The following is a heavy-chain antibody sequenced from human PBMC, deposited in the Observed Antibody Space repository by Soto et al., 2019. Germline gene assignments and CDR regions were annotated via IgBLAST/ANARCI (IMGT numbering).Heavy chain of an antibody. J-gene: IGHJ4*02. Sequence: PGGSLRLSCAVSGFTFANHWMHWVRQAPGKGLEWVSRMNSDGSTTDYADSVKGRFTVSRDNAKNTLYLQMNSLRAEDTAVYYCATAEVDYWGQATLVTVYS. CDR3: ATAEVDY. CDR1: GFTFANHW. CDR2: MNSDGSTT. V-gene: IGHV3-74*01.